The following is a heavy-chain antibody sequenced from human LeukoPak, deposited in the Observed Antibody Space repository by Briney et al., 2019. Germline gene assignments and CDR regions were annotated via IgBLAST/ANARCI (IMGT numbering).Heavy chain of an antibody. V-gene: IGHV3-30*02. CDR2: IRYDGSNK. J-gene: IGHJ4*02. D-gene: IGHD6-19*01. Sequence: PGGSLRLSCAASGFTFSSYGMHWVRQAPGKGPEWVAFIRYDGSNKYYADSVKGRFTISRDNAKNSLYLQMNSLRAEDMALYYCAKNIGGDIAVAYFDYWGQGTLVTVSS. CDR3: AKNIGGDIAVAYFDY. CDR1: GFTFSSYG.